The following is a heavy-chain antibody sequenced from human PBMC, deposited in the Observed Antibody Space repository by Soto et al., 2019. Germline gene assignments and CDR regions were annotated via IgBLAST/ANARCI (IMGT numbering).Heavy chain of an antibody. CDR3: AKDTFGATPLYYFDY. CDR2: ISGSGGST. V-gene: IGHV3-23*01. Sequence: GGSLRLSCAASGFTFSSYAMSWVRQAPGKGLEWVSAISGSGGSTYYAYSVKGRFTTSRDSSKNTLYLQMNSPRAEDTAVYYCAKDTFGATPLYYFDYWGQGTLVTVSS. J-gene: IGHJ4*02. CDR1: GFTFSSYA. D-gene: IGHD3-10*01.